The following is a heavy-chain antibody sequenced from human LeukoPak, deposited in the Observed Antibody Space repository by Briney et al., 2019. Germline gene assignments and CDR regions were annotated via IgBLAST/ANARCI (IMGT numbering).Heavy chain of an antibody. V-gene: IGHV3-23*01. Sequence: GGSLRPSCAASGFTFSSYAMSWVRQAPGKGLEWVSAISGSGGSTYYADSVKGRFTISRDNSKNTLYLQMNSLRAEDTAVYYRAKGPLYYYDSSGYYYFDYWGQGTLVTVSS. CDR3: AKGPLYYYDSSGYYYFDY. D-gene: IGHD3-22*01. J-gene: IGHJ4*02. CDR2: ISGSGGST. CDR1: GFTFSSYA.